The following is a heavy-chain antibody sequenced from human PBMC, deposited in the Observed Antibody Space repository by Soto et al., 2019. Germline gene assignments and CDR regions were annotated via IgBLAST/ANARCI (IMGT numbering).Heavy chain of an antibody. CDR2: IYYSGST. D-gene: IGHD3-16*01. V-gene: IGHV4-31*03. CDR3: ASGGETWPQASPLGY. J-gene: IGHJ4*02. CDR1: GGSISSGGYY. Sequence: PSETLSLTCTVSGGSISSGGYYWSWIRQHPGKGLDWIGYIYYSGSTYYNPSLKSRVTISVDTSKNQFSLKLSSVTAADTAVYYCASGGETWPQASPLGYWGPGTLVNVSS.